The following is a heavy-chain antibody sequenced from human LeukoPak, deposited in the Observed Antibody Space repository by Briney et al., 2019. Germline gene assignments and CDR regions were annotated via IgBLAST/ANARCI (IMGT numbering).Heavy chain of an antibody. D-gene: IGHD1-1*01. CDR3: TRRVATTGIYAFDI. CDR2: IYYSGST. Sequence: SETLSLTCTMSGGSISGGSISTYYWTWIRQPPGKGLEWIGYIYYSGSTNYNPSLKSRVTISLDTSKNQFSLKLNSVTAADTAIYYCTRRVATTGIYAFDIWGQGTMVTVSS. CDR1: GGSISTYY. J-gene: IGHJ3*02. V-gene: IGHV4-59*01.